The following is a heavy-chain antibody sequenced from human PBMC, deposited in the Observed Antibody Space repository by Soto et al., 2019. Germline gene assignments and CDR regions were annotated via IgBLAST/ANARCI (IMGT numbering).Heavy chain of an antibody. CDR2: IYYSGST. Sequence: SETLSLTCTVSGGSISSSSYYWGWIRQPPGKGLEWIGSIYYSGSTYYNPSLKSRVTISVDTSKNQFSLKLSSVTAADTSVYYCVRQGTYYDILTGFVDYYYMDVWGKGTTVTVSS. D-gene: IGHD3-9*01. V-gene: IGHV4-39*01. CDR3: VRQGTYYDILTGFVDYYYMDV. CDR1: GGSISSSSYY. J-gene: IGHJ6*03.